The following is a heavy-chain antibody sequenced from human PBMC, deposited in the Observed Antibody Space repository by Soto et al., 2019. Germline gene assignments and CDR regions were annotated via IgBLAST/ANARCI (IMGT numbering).Heavy chain of an antibody. Sequence: EVQMVEYGGGLVQPGGYLRLSCAVSGFTVITNYISWVRQAPGKGLEWVSDIYAGGSTYYTDSVKGRFAISRDNSKNTLYLQMNSLRAEDTAVYYCARKKSIVGATGYFDYWGQGTLVIVSS. V-gene: IGHV3-66*01. CDR2: IYAGGST. D-gene: IGHD1-26*01. J-gene: IGHJ4*02. CDR1: GFTVITNY. CDR3: ARKKSIVGATGYFDY.